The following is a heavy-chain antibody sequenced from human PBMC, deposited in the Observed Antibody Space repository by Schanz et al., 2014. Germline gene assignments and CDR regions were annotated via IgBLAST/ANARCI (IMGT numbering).Heavy chain of an antibody. V-gene: IGHV1-18*01. CDR3: AKAEYDILTDSYSRLDP. J-gene: IGHJ5*02. Sequence: QVQLVQSGAEVKKPGASVRVSCKASGYTFTTYAMSWVRQAPGQGLEWVGWISVYNHNKEYDQKFQGRVTMTTDTSTSTAYMALTDLRSDDTAVYDCAKAEYDILTDSYSRLDPWGQGTLVTVSS. CDR1: GYTFTTYA. D-gene: IGHD3-9*01. CDR2: ISVYNHNK.